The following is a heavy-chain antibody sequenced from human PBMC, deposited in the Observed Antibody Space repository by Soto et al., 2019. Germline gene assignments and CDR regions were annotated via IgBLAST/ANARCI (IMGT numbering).Heavy chain of an antibody. Sequence: QVQLVQSGAEVKKPGASVKVSCKASGYTFTSYGISWVRQAPGQGLEWMGWISAYNGNTNYAQKLQGRVTMTTDTSTSTXXMXLXXLRSDDTAVYYCATNYDFWSGYYSEYYYYYYGMDVWGQGTTVTVSS. CDR1: GYTFTSYG. D-gene: IGHD3-3*01. J-gene: IGHJ6*02. V-gene: IGHV1-18*01. CDR3: ATNYDFWSGYYSEYYYYYYGMDV. CDR2: ISAYNGNT.